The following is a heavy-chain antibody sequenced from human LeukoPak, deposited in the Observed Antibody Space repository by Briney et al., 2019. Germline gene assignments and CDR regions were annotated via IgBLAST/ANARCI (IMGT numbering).Heavy chain of an antibody. CDR1: GFTFSISA. V-gene: IGHV3-64D*06. CDR2: ISGNGVTT. D-gene: IGHD5-24*01. CDR3: VADGRDGYNIYFHH. Sequence: GGSLRLSCSASGFTFSISAMHWVRQAPGKGLQYVSVISGNGVTTSYADSVKGGFTISRDNSKNTVYLQMSSLRAEDTAVYYCVADGRDGYNIYFHHWGQGTLVTVSS. J-gene: IGHJ1*01.